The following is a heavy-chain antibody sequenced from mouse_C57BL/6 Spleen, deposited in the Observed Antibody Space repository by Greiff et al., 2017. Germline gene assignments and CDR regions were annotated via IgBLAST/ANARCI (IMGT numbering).Heavy chain of an antibody. D-gene: IGHD1-1*01. J-gene: IGHJ3*01. CDR2: IRSKSNNYAT. V-gene: IGHV10-1*01. CDR1: GFSFNTYA. CDR3: VRHRYGSSLWFAY. Sequence: DVMLVESGGGLVQPKGSLKLSCAASGFSFNTYAMNWVRQAPGKGLEWVARIRSKSNNYATYYADSVKDRFTISRDDSESMLYLQMNNLKTEDTAMYYCVRHRYGSSLWFAYWGQGTLVTVSA.